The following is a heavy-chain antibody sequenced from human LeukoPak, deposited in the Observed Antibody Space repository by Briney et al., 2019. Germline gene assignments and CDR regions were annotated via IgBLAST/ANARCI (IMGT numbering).Heavy chain of an antibody. CDR1: GFTFTSYW. Sequence: GGSLRLSCAASGFTFTSYWMSWVRQAPGKGLEWVANIKQDGSEEYYVDSVKGRFTISRDNAKNSLYLQMNSLRAEDTAVYYCARDLGGKYPFDYWGQGTLVTVSS. CDR2: IKQDGSEE. J-gene: IGHJ4*02. V-gene: IGHV3-7*01. D-gene: IGHD1-26*01. CDR3: ARDLGGKYPFDY.